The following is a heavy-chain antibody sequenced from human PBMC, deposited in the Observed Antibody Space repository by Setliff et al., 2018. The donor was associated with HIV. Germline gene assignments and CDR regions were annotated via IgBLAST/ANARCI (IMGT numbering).Heavy chain of an antibody. CDR1: GGSISSHY. CDR3: ARIVATITCYDY. Sequence: SETLSLTCTVSGGSISSHYWSWIRQPAGKGLEWIGRIYTSGRTKYNPSLKSRVTISVDTSKNQFSLKLSSVTAADSAVYYCARIVATITCYDYWGQGTLVTVSS. CDR2: IYTSGRT. V-gene: IGHV4-4*07. D-gene: IGHD5-12*01. J-gene: IGHJ4*02.